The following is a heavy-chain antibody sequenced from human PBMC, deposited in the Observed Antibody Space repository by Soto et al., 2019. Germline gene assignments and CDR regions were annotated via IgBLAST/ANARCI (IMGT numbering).Heavy chain of an antibody. V-gene: IGHV3-48*01. CDR2: ISSRRSVI. D-gene: IGHD3-16*01. CDR3: ASALSWVSTWYYSMDV. J-gene: IGHJ6*03. Sequence: DVQLGESGGGLVQPGGSLRLSCATSGFSLSDCAMNWVRQAPGKGLEWVSCISSRRSVIDYADSGKGQFTFSSDNARNSLDLQMHSLRAEDTAVDYGASALSWVSTWYYSMDVLCNGTTVTESS. CDR1: GFSLSDCA.